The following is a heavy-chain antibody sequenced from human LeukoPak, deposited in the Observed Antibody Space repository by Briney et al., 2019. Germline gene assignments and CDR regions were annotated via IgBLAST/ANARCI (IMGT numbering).Heavy chain of an antibody. CDR2: IRSDGSNK. CDR3: AKDGRWARTYFYYYMDV. J-gene: IGHJ6*03. V-gene: IGHV3-30*02. CDR1: GFTFSSYG. Sequence: GGSLRLSCAASGFTFSSYGMHWVRQAPGKGLKWVAFIRSDGSNKYYADSVKGRFTISRDNSKLYLQMNSLRAEDTAVYYCAKDGRWARTYFYYYMDVWGKGTTVTVSS. D-gene: IGHD4-23*01.